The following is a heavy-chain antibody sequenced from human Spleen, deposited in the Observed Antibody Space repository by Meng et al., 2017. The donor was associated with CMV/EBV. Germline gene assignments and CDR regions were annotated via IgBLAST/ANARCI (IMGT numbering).Heavy chain of an antibody. Sequence: SETLSLTCAVYGGSFSGYYWSWIRQPPGKGLEWIGEINHSGITNYHPALKSRVTISADTSKSQFSLTLTSVAAADTAVYYCARVYYGAAGYWGQGTLVTVSS. D-gene: IGHD4-17*01. V-gene: IGHV4-34*01. J-gene: IGHJ4*02. CDR2: INHSGIT. CDR3: ARVYYGAAGY. CDR1: GGSFSGYY.